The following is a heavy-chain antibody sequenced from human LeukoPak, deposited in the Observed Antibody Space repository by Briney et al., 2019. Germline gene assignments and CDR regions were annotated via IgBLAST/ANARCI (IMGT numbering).Heavy chain of an antibody. CDR2: INPNSGGT. J-gene: IGHJ4*02. D-gene: IGHD1-7*01. CDR1: GYTFTGYY. CDR3: ARTYNWNSVGLFDY. V-gene: IGHV1-2*02. Sequence: GASVKVSCKASGYTFTGYYMHWVRQAPGQGLEWMGWINPNSGGTNYAQKFQGRVTMTRDTSISTAYMELSRLISDDTAVYYCARTYNWNSVGLFDYWGQGTLVTVSS.